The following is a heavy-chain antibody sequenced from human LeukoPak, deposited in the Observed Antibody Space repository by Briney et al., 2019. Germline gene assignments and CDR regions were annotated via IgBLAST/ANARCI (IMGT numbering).Heavy chain of an antibody. CDR3: ARGGYYYSSGYYCYYYYMDV. V-gene: IGHV1-8*01. Sequence: ASVKVSCKASGYTFTSYDINWVRQATGQGLDWMGWMNPNSGNTGYAQKFQDRVTMTRNSSISAAYMELSSLRSDDTAVYYCARGGYYYSSGYYCYYYYMDVLGKGTTVTISS. CDR2: MNPNSGNT. D-gene: IGHD3-22*01. J-gene: IGHJ6*03. CDR1: GYTFTSYD.